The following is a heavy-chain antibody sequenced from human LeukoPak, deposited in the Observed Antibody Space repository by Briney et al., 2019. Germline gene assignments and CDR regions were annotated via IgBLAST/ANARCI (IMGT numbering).Heavy chain of an antibody. CDR2: ISAYNGNT. Sequence: ASVKVSCKASGGTFSSYAISWVRQAPGQGLEWMGWISAYNGNTNYAQKLQGRVTMTTDTSTSTAYMELRSLRSDDTAVYYCARDSNHYYDSSGPLGYYYYGMDVWGQGTTVTVSS. V-gene: IGHV1-18*01. J-gene: IGHJ6*02. D-gene: IGHD3-22*01. CDR3: ARDSNHYYDSSGPLGYYYYGMDV. CDR1: GGTFSSYA.